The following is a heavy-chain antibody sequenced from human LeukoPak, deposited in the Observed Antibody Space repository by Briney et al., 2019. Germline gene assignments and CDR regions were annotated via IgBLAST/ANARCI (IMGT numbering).Heavy chain of an antibody. J-gene: IGHJ4*02. Sequence: GGSLRLSCVASAFTFRNSWMSWVRQVPGKGLEWVANIEQDGREKNYVESVKGRFTISRDNGKYSLYLEMNSLRAEDTTVYFCARERQGRSYYGGKESFDYWGQGTLVTVSS. CDR3: ARERQGRSYYGGKESFDY. D-gene: IGHD1-26*01. CDR1: AFTFRNSW. V-gene: IGHV3-7*01. CDR2: IEQDGREK.